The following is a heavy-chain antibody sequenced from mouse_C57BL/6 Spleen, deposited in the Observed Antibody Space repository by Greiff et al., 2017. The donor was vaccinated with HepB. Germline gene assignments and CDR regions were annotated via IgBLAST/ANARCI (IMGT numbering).Heavy chain of an antibody. CDR2: ISDGGSYT. CDR3: ARDEEGRDAMDY. CDR1: GFTFSSYA. Sequence: EVQVVESGGGLVKPGGSLKLSCAASGFTFSSYAMSWVRQTPEKRLEWVATISDGGSYTYYPDNVKGRFTISRDNAKNNLYLQMSHLKSEDTAMYYCARDEEGRDAMDYWGQGTSVTVSS. V-gene: IGHV5-4*01. J-gene: IGHJ4*01. D-gene: IGHD3-3*01.